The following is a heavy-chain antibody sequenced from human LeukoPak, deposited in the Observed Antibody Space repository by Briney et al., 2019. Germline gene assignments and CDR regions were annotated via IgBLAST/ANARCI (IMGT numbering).Heavy chain of an antibody. CDR2: IYWDDDK. J-gene: IGHJ4*02. V-gene: IGHV2-5*02. D-gene: IGHD5-18*01. CDR3: AHRRKEQLWLPFDF. Sequence: SGPTLVKPTQTLTLTCTFSGFSFGTSGVGVGWIRQPPGKALEWLALIYWDDDKRYSPSLKSRLTITKDTSKNQVVLTMTNMDPVDTATYYCAHRRKEQLWLPFDFWGQGTLVTVSS. CDR1: GFSFGTSGVG.